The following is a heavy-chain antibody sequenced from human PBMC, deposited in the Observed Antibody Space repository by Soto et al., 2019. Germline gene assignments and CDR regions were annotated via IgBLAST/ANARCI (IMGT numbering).Heavy chain of an antibody. Sequence: QVTLKESGPVLVKPTETLTLTCTVSGLSLSNGRLGVSWIRQPPGKAPEWLAHIFSNDDKSYSTSLKSRLTISKDTSRSPVVLTRTNMDPVDSATYYCALIKDCSRTDCYLASFDPWGQGTLVTVSS. D-gene: IGHD2-2*01. CDR1: GLSLSNGRLG. CDR2: IFSNDDK. J-gene: IGHJ5*02. V-gene: IGHV2-26*01. CDR3: ALIKDCSRTDCYLASFDP.